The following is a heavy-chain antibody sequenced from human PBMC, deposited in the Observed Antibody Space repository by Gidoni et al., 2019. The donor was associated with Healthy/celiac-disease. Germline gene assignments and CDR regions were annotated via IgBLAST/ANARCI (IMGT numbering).Heavy chain of an antibody. CDR2: ISSSSSTI. CDR1: GFPCSTYN. Sequence: EVQRVESGGGLVQPGGSLRRSWAASGFPCSTYNRNWVRQASGKGREWVSYISSSSSTIYYADSVKGRFTISRDNTKISLFLQMNSLRAEDTAVYYCARCGGDDFDYWGQGTLVTVSS. CDR3: ARCGGDDFDY. V-gene: IGHV3-48*01. D-gene: IGHD2-21*02. J-gene: IGHJ4*02.